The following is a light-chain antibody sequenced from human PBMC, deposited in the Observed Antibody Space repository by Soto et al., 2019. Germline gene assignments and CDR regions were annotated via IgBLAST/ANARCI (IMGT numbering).Light chain of an antibody. CDR2: GAS. Sequence: EIVMTQSPTTLSVSPGERATLSCRASQSVSSNLAWYQQKPGQAPRLLIYGASTRATGIPARFSGSGSEKEFTLTINSLQSEDFAVYYCQKYNNWPYTFGQGTKLEIK. J-gene: IGKJ2*01. CDR3: QKYNNWPYT. CDR1: QSVSSN. V-gene: IGKV3-15*01.